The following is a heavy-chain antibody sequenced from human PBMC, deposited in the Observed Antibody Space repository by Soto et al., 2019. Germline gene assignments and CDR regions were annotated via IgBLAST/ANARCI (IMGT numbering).Heavy chain of an antibody. V-gene: IGHV3-33*01. CDR3: ARGSDCSSTSCYRYYYYGMDV. CDR1: GFTFSSYG. Sequence: QVQLVESGGGVVQPGRSLRLSCAASGFTFSSYGMHWVRQAPGKGLEWVAVIWYDGSNKCYADSVKGRFTISRDNSKNTLYLQMNSLRAEDTAVYYCARGSDCSSTSCYRYYYYGMDVWGQGTTVTVSS. D-gene: IGHD2-2*01. J-gene: IGHJ6*02. CDR2: IWYDGSNK.